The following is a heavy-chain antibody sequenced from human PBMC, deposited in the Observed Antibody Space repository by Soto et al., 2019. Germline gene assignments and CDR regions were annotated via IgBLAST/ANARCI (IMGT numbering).Heavy chain of an antibody. CDR2: INAANGDT. D-gene: IGHD6-13*01. CDR1: RYTFTSYG. J-gene: IGHJ5*02. Sequence: VKVSCKASRYTFTSYGIHWVRQAPGQRLEWMGWINAANGDTKYSPKFQGRVTITRDTSASTAYMELSSLRSEDTAVYYCVRRHVSATGIDWFDPWGQGTLVTVSS. CDR3: VRRHVSATGIDWFDP. V-gene: IGHV1-3*01.